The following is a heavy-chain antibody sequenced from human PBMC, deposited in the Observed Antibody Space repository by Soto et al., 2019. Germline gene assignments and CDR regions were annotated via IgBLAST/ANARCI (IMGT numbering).Heavy chain of an antibody. CDR3: THTSRAYYYDSSGPHPDY. J-gene: IGHJ4*02. CDR1: GFSLSTSGVG. V-gene: IGHV2-5*02. D-gene: IGHD3-22*01. Sequence: QITLKESGPTLVKPTQTLTLTCTFSGFSLSTSGVGVGWIRQPPGKALEWLALISWDDNKRSSPSLKSRLTLTKDPSNHQVLLPMPNLDPLDTAPYDCTHTSRAYYYDSSGPHPDYWGQGTLVTVSS. CDR2: ISWDDNK.